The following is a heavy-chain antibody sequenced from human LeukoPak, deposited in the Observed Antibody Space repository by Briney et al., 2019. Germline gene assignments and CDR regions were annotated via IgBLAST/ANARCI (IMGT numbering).Heavy chain of an antibody. CDR2: IYYSGST. CDR1: GGSISSYY. V-gene: IGHV4-59*01. D-gene: IGHD6-13*01. J-gene: IGHJ4*02. CDR3: ARGGSSSWYALDY. Sequence: PSETLSLTCTVCGGSISSYYWSWIRQPPGKGLEWIGYIYYSGSTNYNPSLKSRVAISVDTSKNQFSLKLSSVTAADTAVYYCARGGSSSWYALDYWGQGTLVTVSS.